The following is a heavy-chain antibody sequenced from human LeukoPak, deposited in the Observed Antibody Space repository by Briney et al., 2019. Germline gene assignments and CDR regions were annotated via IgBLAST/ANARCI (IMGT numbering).Heavy chain of an antibody. CDR2: IYYSGST. CDR3: AGGSTSWYPIDY. D-gene: IGHD2-2*01. V-gene: IGHV4-59*01. CDR1: GGSISSYY. J-gene: IGHJ4*02. Sequence: PSETLSLTCTVSGGSISSYYWSWIRQPPGKGLEWIGYIYYSGSTNYNPSLKSRVTISVDTSKNQFSLKLSSVTAADTAVYYCAGGSTSWYPIDYWGQGTLVTVSS.